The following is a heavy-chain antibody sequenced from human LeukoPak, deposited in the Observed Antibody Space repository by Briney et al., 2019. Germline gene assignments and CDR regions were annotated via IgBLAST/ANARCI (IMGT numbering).Heavy chain of an antibody. CDR1: GFTFSSYS. J-gene: IGHJ3*02. CDR3: ARTVNYYDSSEKASPTDMGDAFDI. CDR2: ISSSSSYI. D-gene: IGHD3-22*01. Sequence: KTGGSLRLSCAASGFTFSSYSMNWVRQAPGKGLEWVSSISSSSSYIYYADSVKGRFTISRDNAKNSLYLQMNSLRAEDTAVYYCARTVNYYDSSEKASPTDMGDAFDIWGQGTMVTVSS. V-gene: IGHV3-21*01.